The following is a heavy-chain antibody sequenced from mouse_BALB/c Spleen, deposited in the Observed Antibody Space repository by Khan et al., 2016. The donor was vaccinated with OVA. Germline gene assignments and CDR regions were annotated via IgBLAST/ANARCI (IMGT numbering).Heavy chain of an antibody. Sequence: QVQLKESGPGLVAPSQSLSITCTVSGFSLTSYGVHWVRQTPGKGLEWLGIIWAGGSTNYNSALMSSLSISKENSKSQVFFKRHSLQTDDTAMYYCARNYENIVEYFDVWGAGTTVTVSS. D-gene: IGHD2-4*01. CDR3: ARNYENIVEYFDV. CDR1: GFSLTSYG. CDR2: IWAGGST. V-gene: IGHV2-9*02. J-gene: IGHJ1*01.